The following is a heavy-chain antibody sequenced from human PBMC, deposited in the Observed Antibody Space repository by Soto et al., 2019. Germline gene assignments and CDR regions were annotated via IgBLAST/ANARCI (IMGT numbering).Heavy chain of an antibody. CDR1: GFTFSSYA. CDR2: ISGSGGST. J-gene: IGHJ6*01. Sequence: GGSLRLSCAASGFTFSSYAMSWVRQAPGKGLEWVSAISGSGGSTYYADSVKGRFTISRDKSKNTLYLQMNSLRAEDTAVYYCAKSGVIVVVPAATDAMDMWGQGTTVTVSS. V-gene: IGHV3-23*01. CDR3: AKSGVIVVVPAATDAMDM. D-gene: IGHD2-2*01.